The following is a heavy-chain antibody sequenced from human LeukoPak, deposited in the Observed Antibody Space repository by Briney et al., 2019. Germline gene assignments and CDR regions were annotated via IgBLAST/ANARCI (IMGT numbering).Heavy chain of an antibody. CDR1: GGSISSGGYY. J-gene: IGHJ4*02. CDR3: AVRGSSWSASFDY. V-gene: IGHV4-30-2*01. Sequence: PSETLSLTCTVSGGSISSGGYYWSWIRQPPGKGLEWIGYIYHSGSTYYNPSLKSRVTISVDRSKNQFSLKLSSVTAADTAVYYCAVRGSSWSASFDYWGQGTLVTVSS. CDR2: IYHSGST. D-gene: IGHD6-13*01.